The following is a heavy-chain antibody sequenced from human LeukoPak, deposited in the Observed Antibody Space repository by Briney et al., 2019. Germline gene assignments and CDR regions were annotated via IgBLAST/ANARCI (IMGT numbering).Heavy chain of an antibody. J-gene: IGHJ4*02. CDR3: AATRSRVSRIAARNAPFDY. Sequence: SSETLSLTCAVYGGSFSGYYWSWIRQPPGKGLEWIGEINHSGSTNYNPSLKSRVTISVDTSKNQFSLRLSSVTAADTAVYYCAATRSRVSRIAARNAPFDYWGQGTLVTVSS. CDR1: GGSFSGYY. D-gene: IGHD6-6*01. CDR2: INHSGST. V-gene: IGHV4-34*01.